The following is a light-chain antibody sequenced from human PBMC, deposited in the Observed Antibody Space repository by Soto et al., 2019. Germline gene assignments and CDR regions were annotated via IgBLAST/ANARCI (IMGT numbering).Light chain of an antibody. CDR1: QTTNTW. Sequence: DIQMTQFPSTLSASVGDRVTITCRASQTTNTWLAWYQQKPGTAPKLLIYDASSLEGGVPSRFSASGSGTDFTLTISSLQPDELATYYCQQYISYPYTFGQGTKVEIK. V-gene: IGKV1-5*01. J-gene: IGKJ2*01. CDR3: QQYISYPYT. CDR2: DAS.